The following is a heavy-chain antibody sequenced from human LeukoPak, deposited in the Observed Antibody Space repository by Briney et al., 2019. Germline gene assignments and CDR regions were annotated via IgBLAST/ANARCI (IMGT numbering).Heavy chain of an antibody. CDR1: GFTFSNAW. J-gene: IGHJ4*02. D-gene: IGHD6-13*01. Sequence: KTGGSLRLSCAASGFTFSNAWMSWVRQAPGKGLEWVGRIKSKTDGGTTDYAAPVKGRFTISRDESRNIAYVQMNSLKTEDTAVYYCTRKGYSNYWYGGGSDYWGQGTLVTVSS. V-gene: IGHV3-15*01. CDR2: IKSKTDGGTT. CDR3: TRKGYSNYWYGGGSDY.